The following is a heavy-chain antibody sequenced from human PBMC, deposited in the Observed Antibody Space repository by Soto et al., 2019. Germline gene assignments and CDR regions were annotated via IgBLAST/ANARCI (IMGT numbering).Heavy chain of an antibody. CDR3: ARGGLVEYFDWYQH. D-gene: IGHD3-9*01. CDR1: GGSISSYY. V-gene: IGHV4-59*01. CDR2: IYYSGST. J-gene: IGHJ1*01. Sequence: QVQLQESGPGLVKPSETLSLTCTVSGGSISSYYWSWIRQPPGKGLEWIGYIYYSGSTNYNPSLKSRVTISVDTSKNQFSLKLSSVTAADTAVYYCARGGLVEYFDWYQHWGQGTLVTVSS.